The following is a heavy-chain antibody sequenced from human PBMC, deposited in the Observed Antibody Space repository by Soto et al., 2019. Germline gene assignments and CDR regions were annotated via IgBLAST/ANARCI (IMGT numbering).Heavy chain of an antibody. J-gene: IGHJ4*02. CDR1: GYTFTSYY. V-gene: IGHV1-46*01. D-gene: IGHD5-12*01. CDR3: VRDSPIGSTFSGYDGIDY. CDR2: INPTLDNT. Sequence: ASVKVSCKASGYTFTSYYMHWVRHAPGQGLEWMGVINPTLDNTNYAQKFQGRVTITADKSTGTDYMELNRLRSEDTAVYYCVRDSPIGSTFSGYDGIDYWGQGTLVTVSS.